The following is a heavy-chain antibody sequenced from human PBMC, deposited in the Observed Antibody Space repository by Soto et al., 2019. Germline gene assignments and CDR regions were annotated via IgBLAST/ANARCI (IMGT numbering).Heavy chain of an antibody. Sequence: QVQLVQSGAEVKKPGTSVRVSCKASGDTFIGYSISWVRQAPGQGLEWMGWVITTQRTTKYAQRFQGRVTMSVDQFASTTYMELSSLRPEDTALYYCVIDRLIVAVSVGHMDVWGQGTTVTVSS. V-gene: IGHV1-69*01. D-gene: IGHD6-19*01. J-gene: IGHJ6*02. CDR3: VIDRLIVAVSVGHMDV. CDR1: GDTFIGYS. CDR2: VITTQRTT.